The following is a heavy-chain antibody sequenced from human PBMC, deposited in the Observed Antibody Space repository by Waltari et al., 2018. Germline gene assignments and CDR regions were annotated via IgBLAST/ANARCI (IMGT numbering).Heavy chain of an antibody. CDR2: IYGTTGST. V-gene: IGHV4-28*01. D-gene: IGHD5-12*01. Sequence: QVQLQESGPGLVKPSATLSLTCVVSGYSISSVNGWAWIRHPPGKGLEWIGQIYGTTGSTYYNPSLKSRVTISMDTSNNQFSLTLNSVTAADTAVYYCAGLLGTVVATGYSDSWGQGVLVTVSS. J-gene: IGHJ4*02. CDR3: AGLLGTVVATGYSDS. CDR1: GYSISSVNG.